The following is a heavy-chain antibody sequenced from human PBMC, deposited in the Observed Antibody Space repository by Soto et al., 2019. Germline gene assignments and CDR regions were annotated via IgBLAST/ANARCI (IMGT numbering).Heavy chain of an antibody. J-gene: IGHJ4*02. CDR3: ARTFGGAPPFDY. CDR2: INHSGVT. V-gene: IGHV4-34*09. Sequence: PSETLSLTCAVYGGSFSGYYWSLIRQPPGKGLEWIGEINHSGVTNYNPSLKSRVTISVDTSKNQFSLKLSSVTAADTAVYYCARTFGGAPPFDYWGQGTLVTVSS. CDR1: GGSFSGYY. D-gene: IGHD3-16*01.